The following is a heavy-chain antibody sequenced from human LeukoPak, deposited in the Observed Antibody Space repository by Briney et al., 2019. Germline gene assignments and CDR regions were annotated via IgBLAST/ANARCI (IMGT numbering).Heavy chain of an antibody. CDR1: GGSFSGYY. CDR2: INHSGST. Sequence: SETLSLTCAVYGGSFSGYYWSWLRQPPGKGLEWIGEINHSGSTNYNPSLKSRVTISVDTSKTQFFLNLSSVTAADTAVYYCARGLVVRGNWFDPWGQGTLVTVSS. D-gene: IGHD3-10*01. J-gene: IGHJ5*02. CDR3: ARGLVVRGNWFDP. V-gene: IGHV4-34*01.